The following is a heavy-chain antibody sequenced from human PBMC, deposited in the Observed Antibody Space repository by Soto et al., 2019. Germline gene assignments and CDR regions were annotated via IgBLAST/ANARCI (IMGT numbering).Heavy chain of an antibody. CDR1: GYTFTSYD. Sequence: ASVKVSCKASGYTFTSYDINWVRQATGQGLEWMGWMNPNSGNTGYAQKFQGRVTMTRNTSISTAYMELSSLRAEDTAVYYCAKGTGATVLKYGMDVWGQGTTVTVSS. CDR2: MNPNSGNT. D-gene: IGHD1-1*01. V-gene: IGHV1-8*01. CDR3: AKGTGATVLKYGMDV. J-gene: IGHJ6*02.